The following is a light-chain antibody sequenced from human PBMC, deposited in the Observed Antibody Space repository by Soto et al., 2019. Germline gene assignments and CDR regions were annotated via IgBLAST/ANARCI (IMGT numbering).Light chain of an antibody. V-gene: IGLV1-44*01. CDR3: SAWDRSLDNRM. CDR2: SDN. J-gene: IGLJ3*02. Sequence: QSVPTQPPSASGTPGQRVTITCYGDNSNIASNSVNWYQQLPGTAPKLLIYSDNRRPSGVPDRFSASKSGASAFLTISGLQSDDEADYYCSAWDRSLDNRMFCGGTNLTVL. CDR1: NSNIASNS.